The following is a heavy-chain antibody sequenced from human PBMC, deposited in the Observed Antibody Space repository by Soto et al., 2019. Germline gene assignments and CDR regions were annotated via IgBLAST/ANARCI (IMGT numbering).Heavy chain of an antibody. CDR1: GGTFSSYT. CDR3: ARDGKAAGKKNWFAP. D-gene: IGHD6-13*01. J-gene: IGHJ5*02. V-gene: IGHV1-69*04. Sequence: SVKVSCKASGGTFSSYTISWVRQAPGQGLEWMGRIIPILGIANYAQKFQGRVTITADKSTSTAYMELSSLRSEDTAVYYCARDGKAAGKKNWFAPWGQGTLVTVSS. CDR2: IIPILGIA.